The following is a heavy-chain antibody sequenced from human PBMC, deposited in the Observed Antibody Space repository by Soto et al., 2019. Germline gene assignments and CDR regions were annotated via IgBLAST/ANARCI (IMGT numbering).Heavy chain of an antibody. CDR3: ATQPRYDSSGYFFY. V-gene: IGHV4-30-4*01. J-gene: IGHJ4*02. CDR2: IYYSGST. CDR1: GGSISSGDYY. D-gene: IGHD3-22*01. Sequence: SETLSLTCTVSGGSISSGDYYWSWIRQPPGKGLEWIGYIYYSGSTYYNPSLKSRVTISVDTSKNQFSLKLSSVTAADTAVYYCATQPRYDSSGYFFYWGQGRLVTVSS.